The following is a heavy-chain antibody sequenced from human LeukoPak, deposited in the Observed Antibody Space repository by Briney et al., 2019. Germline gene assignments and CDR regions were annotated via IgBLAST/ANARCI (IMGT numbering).Heavy chain of an antibody. Sequence: GGSLRLSCAASGFTFSSYGMHWVRQAPGKGLEWVAVIWYDGSNKYYADSVKGRFTISRDNSKNTLYLQMNSLRAEDTAVYYCARGELYYYDSSGFVWGQGTTVTVSS. CDR1: GFTFSSYG. D-gene: IGHD3-22*01. V-gene: IGHV3-33*01. CDR3: ARGELYYYDSSGFV. CDR2: IWYDGSNK. J-gene: IGHJ6*02.